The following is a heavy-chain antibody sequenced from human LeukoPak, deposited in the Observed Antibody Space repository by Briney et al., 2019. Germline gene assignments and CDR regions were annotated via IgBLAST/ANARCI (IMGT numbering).Heavy chain of an antibody. J-gene: IGHJ5*02. CDR3: ARGRMVWIQLWSCRGWFDP. Sequence: SETLSLTCAAYGVTFSGYYWSWIRQPPGKGLEWIGEINHNGSTNYNPSLKSRVTISVDTSKNQFCLKLSSVIAADTAVYYCARGRMVWIQLWSCRGWFDPWGQGTLVTGSS. CDR1: GVTFSGYY. D-gene: IGHD5-18*01. CDR2: INHNGST. V-gene: IGHV4-34*01.